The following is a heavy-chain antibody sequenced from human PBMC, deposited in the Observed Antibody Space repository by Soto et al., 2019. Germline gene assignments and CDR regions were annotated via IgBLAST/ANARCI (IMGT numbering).Heavy chain of an antibody. J-gene: IGHJ5*02. V-gene: IGHV4-31*03. D-gene: IGHD6-13*01. CDR3: ARVCSDSSSFFDP. CDR2: IYYSGRT. Sequence: QVQLQESGPGLVKPSQTLSLTCTVSGGSISSGGYYWSWIRQHPGKGLEWIGYIYYSGRTYYNPSLKSRVTISVDTSKNQFSLKLSAVTAADTAVYYCARVCSDSSSFFDPWGQGTLVTVSS. CDR1: GGSISSGGYY.